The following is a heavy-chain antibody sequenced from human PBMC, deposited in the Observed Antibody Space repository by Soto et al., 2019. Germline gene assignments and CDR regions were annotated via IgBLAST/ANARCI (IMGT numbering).Heavy chain of an antibody. CDR2: IWSDGSNK. V-gene: IGHV3-33*01. Sequence: QVQLVESGGGVVQPGRSLRLSCAASGFTFSSYGMHWVRQAPGKGLEWVAVIWSDGSNKYYADSVKGRFTISRDNSKNPLELEMNRPGARGKAVFFCARYYYDRSGYFPLWGQGTLVTVSS. D-gene: IGHD3-22*01. CDR1: GFTFSSYG. J-gene: IGHJ4*02. CDR3: ARYYYDRSGYFPL.